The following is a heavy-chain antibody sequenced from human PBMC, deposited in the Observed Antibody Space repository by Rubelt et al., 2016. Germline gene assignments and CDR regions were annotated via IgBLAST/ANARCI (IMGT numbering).Heavy chain of an antibody. CDR1: GASFSDYY. J-gene: IGHJ4*02. CDR2: VNHSGST. CDR3: ARLSTIAACDY. D-gene: IGHD6-25*01. V-gene: IGHV4-34*01. Sequence: QVQLQQWGAGLLKPSETLSLTCAVYGASFSDYYWSWIRQPPGKGLEWIGEVNHSGSTNYNPSLKSRLTISVDTSKNQFSLELTSVTAADTAVYYCARLSTIAACDYWGQGTLVTVSS.